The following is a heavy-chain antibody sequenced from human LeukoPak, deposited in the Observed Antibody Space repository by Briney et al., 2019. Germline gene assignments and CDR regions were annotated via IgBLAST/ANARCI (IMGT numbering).Heavy chain of an antibody. J-gene: IGHJ4*02. V-gene: IGHV4-34*01. D-gene: IGHD2/OR15-2a*01. Sequence: PSETLSLTCAVYGGSFSGCYWSWIRQPPGKGLEWIGEINHSGSTNYNPSLKSRVTISVDTSKNQFSLKLSSVTAADTAVYYCATGDFYVAFDYWGQGTLVTVSS. CDR3: ATGDFYVAFDY. CDR1: GGSFSGCY. CDR2: INHSGST.